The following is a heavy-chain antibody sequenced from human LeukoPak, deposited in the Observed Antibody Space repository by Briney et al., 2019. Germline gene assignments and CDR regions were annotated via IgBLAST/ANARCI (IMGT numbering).Heavy chain of an antibody. Sequence: PSETLSLTCTVSGGSISSSSYYWGWIRQPPGKGLGWIGSIYYSGSTYYNPSLKSRVTISVDTSKNQFSLKLSSVTAADTAVYYCARLGDYPFQHDWGQGTLVTVSS. J-gene: IGHJ4*02. CDR2: IYYSGST. CDR1: GGSISSSSYY. CDR3: ARLGDYPFQHD. V-gene: IGHV4-39*01. D-gene: IGHD4-17*01.